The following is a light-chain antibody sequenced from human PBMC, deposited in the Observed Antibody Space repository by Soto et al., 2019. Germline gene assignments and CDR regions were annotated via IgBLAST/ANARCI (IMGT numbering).Light chain of an antibody. J-gene: IGKJ5*01. CDR3: QQHGGTPPIT. V-gene: IGKV3-20*01. CDR2: GAS. Sequence: EIALTQSPGTLSLSPGERATLSCRASQSVSSSYLAWYQQKPGQAPRLLIYGASSRATGIPDRFSGSGSGTDFTLTISSLKSEDFAVYYYQQHGGTPPITFGQGTRLEIK. CDR1: QSVSSSY.